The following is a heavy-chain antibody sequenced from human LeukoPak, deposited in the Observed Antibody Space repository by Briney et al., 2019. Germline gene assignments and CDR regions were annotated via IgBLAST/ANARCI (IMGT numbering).Heavy chain of an antibody. CDR1: GFTFSSYS. Sequence: GGSLRLSCAASGFTFSSYSMNWVRQAPGKGLEWVSSISSSSSYIYYADSVKGRFTISRDNAKNSLYLQMNSLRAEDTAVYYCAREAVVPAAITYYYYYYMDVWGKGTTVTVSS. D-gene: IGHD2-2*02. V-gene: IGHV3-21*01. CDR2: ISSSSSYI. CDR3: AREAVVPAAITYYYYYYMDV. J-gene: IGHJ6*03.